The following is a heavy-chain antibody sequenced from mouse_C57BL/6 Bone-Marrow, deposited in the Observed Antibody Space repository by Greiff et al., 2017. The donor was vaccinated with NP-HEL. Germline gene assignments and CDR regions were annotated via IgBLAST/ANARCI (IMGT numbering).Heavy chain of an antibody. J-gene: IGHJ1*03. CDR2: ILPGSGST. CDR1: GYTFTGYW. Sequence: VQLQQSGAELMKPGASVKLSCKATGYTFTGYWIEWVKQRPGHGLEWIGEILPGSGSTNYNEKFKGKATFTADTSSNTAYMQLSSLTTEDSAIYYCARWLYYYGSSPYWYFDVWGTGTTVTVSS. D-gene: IGHD1-1*01. V-gene: IGHV1-9*01. CDR3: ARWLYYYGSSPYWYFDV.